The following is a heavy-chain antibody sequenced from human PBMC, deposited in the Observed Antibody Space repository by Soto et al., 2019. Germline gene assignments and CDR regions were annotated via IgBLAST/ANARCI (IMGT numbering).Heavy chain of an antibody. J-gene: IGHJ4*02. Sequence: GGSLRLSCAASEFTFSNYAMHWVRQAPGKGLQWLAVISYDGNNKYYADSVECRFTISRDNSKNTVYLQMNSLRLEDTAVYYCARGPSYSDSYFDHWGQGTLVTVSS. CDR2: ISYDGNNK. V-gene: IGHV3-30*03. D-gene: IGHD4-4*01. CDR1: EFTFSNYA. CDR3: ARGPSYSDSYFDH.